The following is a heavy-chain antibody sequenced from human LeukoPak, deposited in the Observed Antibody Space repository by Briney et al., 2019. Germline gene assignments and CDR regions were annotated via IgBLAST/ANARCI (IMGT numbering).Heavy chain of an antibody. D-gene: IGHD2-15*01. CDR3: ATDRSSRDAFDI. J-gene: IGHJ3*02. Sequence: ASVKVSCKVSGYTLTELSMHWVRQAPGKGLEWMGGFDPEDGETIYAQKFQGRVTMTEDTSTDTAYMELSSLRSEDTAVYYCATDRSSRDAFDIWGQGTIVTVSS. V-gene: IGHV1-24*01. CDR2: FDPEDGET. CDR1: GYTLTELS.